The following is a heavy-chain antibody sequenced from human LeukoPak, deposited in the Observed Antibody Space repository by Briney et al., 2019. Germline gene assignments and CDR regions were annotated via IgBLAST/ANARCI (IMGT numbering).Heavy chain of an antibody. V-gene: IGHV1-69*06. D-gene: IGHD3-10*01. Sequence: GASMKVSCKASGGTFSSYAISWVRQAPGQGLEWMGGIIPIFGTANQGRVTITADKSTSTAYMELSRLRSDDTAVYYCARDHRITMVRGVMVWFDPWGQGTLVTVSS. CDR1: GGTFSSYA. J-gene: IGHJ5*02. CDR2: IIPIFGTA. CDR3: ARDHRITMVRGVMVWFDP.